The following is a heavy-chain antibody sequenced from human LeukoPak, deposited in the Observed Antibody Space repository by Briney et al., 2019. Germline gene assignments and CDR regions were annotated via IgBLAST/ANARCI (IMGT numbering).Heavy chain of an antibody. D-gene: IGHD1-20*01. CDR1: GYSISSDYY. CDR3: AREWDNWNAGAFDI. J-gene: IGHJ3*02. Sequence: ASETLSLTCIVSGYSISSDYYWGWIRQPPGKGLEWIGNIYHSGSTYYNPSLRSRVTISIDTSKNQFSLKLSSVTAADTAVYYCAREWDNWNAGAFDIWGQGKMVTVSS. V-gene: IGHV4-38-2*02. CDR2: IYHSGST.